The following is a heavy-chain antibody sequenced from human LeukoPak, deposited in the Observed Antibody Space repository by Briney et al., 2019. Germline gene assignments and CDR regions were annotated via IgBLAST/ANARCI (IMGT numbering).Heavy chain of an antibody. D-gene: IGHD1-20*01. CDR2: IIPILGIA. V-gene: IGHV1-69*02. CDR3: ASREGITGTTPFDP. J-gene: IGHJ5*02. Sequence: SVKVSCKASGGTFSSYTISWVRQAPGQGLEWMGRIIPILGIANYARKFQGRVTITADKSTSTAYMELSSLRSEDTAVYYCASREGITGTTPFDPWGQGTLVTVSS. CDR1: GGTFSSYT.